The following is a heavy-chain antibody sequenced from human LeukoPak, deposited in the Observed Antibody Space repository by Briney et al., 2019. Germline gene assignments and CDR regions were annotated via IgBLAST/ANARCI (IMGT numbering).Heavy chain of an antibody. V-gene: IGHV3-30*18. CDR1: GFTFSSYG. Sequence: GGSLRLSCAASGFTFSSYGMHWVRQAPGKGLEWVAVISYDGSNKYYADSVKGRFTISRDNSKNTLYLQMNSLRAEDTAVYYCAKQEAYYDFWSGPYYYYGMDVWGQGTTVTVSS. J-gene: IGHJ6*02. D-gene: IGHD3-3*01. CDR2: ISYDGSNK. CDR3: AKQEAYYDFWSGPYYYYGMDV.